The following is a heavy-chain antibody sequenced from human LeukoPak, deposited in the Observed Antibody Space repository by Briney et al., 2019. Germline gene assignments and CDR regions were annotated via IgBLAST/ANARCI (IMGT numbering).Heavy chain of an antibody. D-gene: IGHD6-19*01. Sequence: PGGSLRLSCAASGFTFSSYAMSWVRQAPGKGLEWVSAISGSGASTYYADSVKGRFTISRGNSKNTLYLQMNSLRAEDTAVYYCARYPQTGYSSGWLTDYWGQRTLVTVSS. CDR1: GFTFSSYA. CDR2: ISGSGAST. J-gene: IGHJ4*02. CDR3: ARYPQTGYSSGWLTDY. V-gene: IGHV3-23*01.